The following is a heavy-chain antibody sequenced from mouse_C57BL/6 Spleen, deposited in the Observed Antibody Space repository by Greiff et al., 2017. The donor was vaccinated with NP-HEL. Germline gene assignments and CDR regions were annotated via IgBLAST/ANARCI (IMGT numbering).Heavy chain of an antibody. CDR3: ARYDHYAMDY. V-gene: IGHV1-63*01. CDR2: IYPGGGYT. CDR1: GYTFTNYW. J-gene: IGHJ4*01. D-gene: IGHD2-12*01. Sequence: VQLQQSGAELVRPGTSVKMSCKASGYTFTNYWIGWAKQRPGHGLEWIGDIYPGGGYTNYNEKFKGEATLTADKSSSTAYMQFSSLTSEDSAIYYCARYDHYAMDYWGQGTSVTVSS.